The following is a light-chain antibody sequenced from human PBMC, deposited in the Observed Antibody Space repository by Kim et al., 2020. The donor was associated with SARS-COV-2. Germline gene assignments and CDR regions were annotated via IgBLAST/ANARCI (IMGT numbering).Light chain of an antibody. CDR1: SLRSYD. CDR2: GKN. CDR3: NSRDSNDNVV. V-gene: IGLV3-19*01. J-gene: IGLJ2*01. Sequence: VALGQTVRITCQGNSLRSYDATWYQQKPGQAPIIVIYGKNNRPSGIPDRFSGSSSGNTASLTITGTPAGDEADYYCNSRDSNDNVVFGGGTKLTVL.